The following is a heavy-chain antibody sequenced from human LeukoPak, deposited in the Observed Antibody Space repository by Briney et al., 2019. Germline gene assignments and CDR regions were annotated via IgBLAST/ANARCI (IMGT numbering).Heavy chain of an antibody. CDR2: ISNDGTTK. J-gene: IGHJ4*02. V-gene: IGHV3-30*03. CDR1: GFTFSSYG. CDR3: ARATGSGYDLGIYYFDY. Sequence: PGGSLRLSCAASGFTFSSYGTHWVRQAPGRGLDWVAVISNDGTTKYYADSVRGRFTISSDSSKHTVYLQMNSLRPEDTAVYYCARATGSGYDLGIYYFDYWGQGTLVTVSS. D-gene: IGHD5-12*01.